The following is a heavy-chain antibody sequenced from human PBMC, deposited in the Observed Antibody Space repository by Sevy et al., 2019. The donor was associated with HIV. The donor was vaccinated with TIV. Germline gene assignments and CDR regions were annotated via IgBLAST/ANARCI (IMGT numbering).Heavy chain of an antibody. Sequence: SETLSLTCSVSGGSISYYYWSWIRQPPGKGLEWIGYIYHTGSTNYNPPPKSRVTISIDTSKNHFSLKLTSVTAADTAIYYCAGAPPVLSASDSLNWFDPWGQGTLVTVSS. CDR1: GGSISYYY. D-gene: IGHD5-12*01. V-gene: IGHV4-59*01. J-gene: IGHJ5*02. CDR3: AGAPPVLSASDSLNWFDP. CDR2: IYHTGST.